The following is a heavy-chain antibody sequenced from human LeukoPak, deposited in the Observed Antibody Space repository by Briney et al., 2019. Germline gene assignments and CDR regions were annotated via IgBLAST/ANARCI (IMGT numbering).Heavy chain of an antibody. CDR1: RFTFSSYA. D-gene: IGHD3-22*01. V-gene: IGHV3-23*01. J-gene: IGHJ4*02. CDR2: ISGSGGST. Sequence: GGSLRLSCAASRFTFSSYAMSWVRQAPGKGLEWVSAISGSGGSTYYADSVKGRFTISRDNSKNTLYLQMSSLRAEDTAVYYCAKGHDSSGYSIDYWGQGTLVTVSS. CDR3: AKGHDSSGYSIDY.